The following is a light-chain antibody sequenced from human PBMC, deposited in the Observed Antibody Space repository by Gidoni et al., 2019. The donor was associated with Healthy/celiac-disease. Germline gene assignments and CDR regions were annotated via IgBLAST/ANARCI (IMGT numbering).Light chain of an antibody. Sequence: SYVLTQPPSVSVAPGKTARITCGGNNIGRKSVHWYQQKPGQAPVLVIYYDSDRPSGIPERFSGSNSGNTATLTISRVEAGDEADYYCQVWDSSSDPLFGGGTKLTVL. CDR3: QVWDSSSDPL. V-gene: IGLV3-21*04. J-gene: IGLJ2*01. CDR2: YDS. CDR1: NIGRKS.